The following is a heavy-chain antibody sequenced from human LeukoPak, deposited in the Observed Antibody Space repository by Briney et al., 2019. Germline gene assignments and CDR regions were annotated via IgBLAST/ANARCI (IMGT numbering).Heavy chain of an antibody. V-gene: IGHV4-34*01. CDR3: VTDRSSYTMKAFDI. D-gene: IGHD3-22*01. J-gene: IGHJ3*02. CDR1: GGSFRGYY. CDR2: IYHSGST. Sequence: PSETLSLTCAVYGGSFRGYYWSWVRQPPGKGLEWIGEIYHSGSTNYNPSLKSRVTISVDKSKNHFSLKLNSVTAADTAVYYCVTDRSSYTMKAFDIWGQGTMVTVSS.